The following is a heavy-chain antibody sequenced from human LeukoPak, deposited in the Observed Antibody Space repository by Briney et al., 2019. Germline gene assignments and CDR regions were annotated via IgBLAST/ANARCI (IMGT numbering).Heavy chain of an antibody. V-gene: IGHV4-59*01. J-gene: IGHJ4*02. Sequence: SETLSLTCTVSGGSISNSFWSWIRQPPRKGLEWIAYIYYIGNTKYHPSLKSRVTISVDTSKNQFSLRVSSVTAEDTAVYYCARDSGSSPTFDYWGQGILVTVSS. CDR3: ARDSGSSPTFDY. CDR1: GGSISNSF. D-gene: IGHD1-26*01. CDR2: IYYIGNT.